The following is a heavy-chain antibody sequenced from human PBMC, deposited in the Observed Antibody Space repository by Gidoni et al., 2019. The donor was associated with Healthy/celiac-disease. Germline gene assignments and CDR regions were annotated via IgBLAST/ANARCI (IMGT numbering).Heavy chain of an antibody. J-gene: IGHJ1*01. CDR3: ARARDDYGGTGGFQH. Sequence: QLQLQESGSGLVKPSHTLSLTCAVSGGCISSGGYSWSWIRQPPGKGLEWIGYIYHSGSTYYNPSLKSRVTISVDRSKNQFSLKLSSVTAADTAVYYCARARDDYGGTGGFQHWGQGTLVTVSS. CDR2: IYHSGST. D-gene: IGHD4-17*01. CDR1: GGCISSGGYS. V-gene: IGHV4-30-2*01.